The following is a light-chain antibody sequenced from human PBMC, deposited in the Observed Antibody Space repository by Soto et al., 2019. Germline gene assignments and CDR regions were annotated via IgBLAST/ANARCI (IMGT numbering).Light chain of an antibody. J-gene: IGLJ3*02. V-gene: IGLV2-14*01. CDR3: SSYTGSNTGV. Sequence: QPVLTQPASVSGSPGQSITISCTGTSSDVGGYNYVSWYQQHPGKAPKLMIYEVRNRPSGVSNRFSGSKSGNTASLTISGLQAEDEADYYCSSYTGSNTGVFGGGTKLTVL. CDR1: SSDVGGYNY. CDR2: EVR.